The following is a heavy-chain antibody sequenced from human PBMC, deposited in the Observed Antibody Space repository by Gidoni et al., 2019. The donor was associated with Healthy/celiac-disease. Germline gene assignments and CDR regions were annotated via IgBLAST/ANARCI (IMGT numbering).Heavy chain of an antibody. CDR3: AKDMRQWEPLRVGAFDI. D-gene: IGHD1-26*01. Sequence: QVQLVESGGGVVQPGRSLRLSCAASGFTFSSYGMHWVRQAPGKGLEWVAVISYDGSNKYYADSVKGRFTISRDNSKNTLYLQMNSLRAEDTAVYYCAKDMRQWEPLRVGAFDIWGQGTMVTVSS. V-gene: IGHV3-30*18. CDR2: ISYDGSNK. CDR1: GFTFSSYG. J-gene: IGHJ3*02.